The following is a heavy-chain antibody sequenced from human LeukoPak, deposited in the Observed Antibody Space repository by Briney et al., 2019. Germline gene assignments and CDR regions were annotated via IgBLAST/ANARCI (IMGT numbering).Heavy chain of an antibody. V-gene: IGHV1-2*02. J-gene: IGHJ4*02. Sequence: ASVKVSCKASGYTFTGYYMHWVRQAPGQGLEWMGWINPNSGGTNYAQKFQGRVTMTRGTSISTAYMELSRLRSDDTAVYYCARERPEDIVEWAWGQGTLVTVSS. D-gene: IGHD2-15*01. CDR1: GYTFTGYY. CDR3: ARERPEDIVEWA. CDR2: INPNSGGT.